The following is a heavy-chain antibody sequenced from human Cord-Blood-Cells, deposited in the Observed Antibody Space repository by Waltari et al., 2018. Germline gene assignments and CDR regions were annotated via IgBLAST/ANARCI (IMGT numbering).Heavy chain of an antibody. J-gene: IGHJ6*02. CDR3: ARVDGSYGNYYYYGMDV. CDR2: MNPNSGNQ. Sequence: QVQLVQSGAEVKKPGASVKVSCKASGYTFTSYDINWVRQATGQGLEWMGWMNPNSGNQGYAQKFQGRVTMTRNTSISTAYMELSSLRSEDTAVYYCARVDGSYGNYYYYGMDVWGQGTTVTVSS. CDR1: GYTFTSYD. D-gene: IGHD5-18*01. V-gene: IGHV1-8*01.